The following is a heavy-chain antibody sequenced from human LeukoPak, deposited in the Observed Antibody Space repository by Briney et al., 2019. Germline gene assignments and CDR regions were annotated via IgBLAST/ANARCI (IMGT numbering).Heavy chain of an antibody. Sequence: GGSLRLSCAASGFTFSSYWMTWVRQAPGKGLEWVANIKRDGSEKHYVDSVKGRFTISRDNSKNTLYLQMNSLRAEDTAVYYCAREYEGEYSSSYFDYWGQGTLVTVSS. V-gene: IGHV3-7*01. J-gene: IGHJ4*02. D-gene: IGHD6-6*01. CDR2: IKRDGSEK. CDR3: AREYEGEYSSSYFDY. CDR1: GFTFSSYW.